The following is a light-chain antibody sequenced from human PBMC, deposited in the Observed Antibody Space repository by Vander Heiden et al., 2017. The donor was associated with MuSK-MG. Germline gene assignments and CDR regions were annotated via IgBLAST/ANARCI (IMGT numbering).Light chain of an antibody. CDR2: DDS. CDR1: NSGSKS. J-gene: IGLJ3*02. CDR3: QVWDSSSDHPPIPIWV. V-gene: IGLV3-21*02. Sequence: SYVLTQPPSVSVAPGQTARITCGGNNSGSKSVHWYQQKPGQAPVLVVYDDSDRPSGIPERFSGSNSGNTATLTISRVEAGDEADYYCQVWDSSSDHPPIPIWVFGGGTKLTVL.